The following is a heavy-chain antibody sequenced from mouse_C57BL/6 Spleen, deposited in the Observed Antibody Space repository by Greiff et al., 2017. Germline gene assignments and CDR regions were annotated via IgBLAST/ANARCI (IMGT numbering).Heavy chain of an antibody. CDR2: INPNNGGT. Sequence: EVQLQQSGPELVKPGASVKLSCKASGYTFTDYYMNWVKQSPGKSLEWIGDINPNNGGTSYNQKFKGKATWTVDKSSRTAYMELRSLTSEDSAVYDCARRVTTSMGWDFDVWGTGTTVTVSS. CDR3: ARRVTTSMGWDFDV. D-gene: IGHD1-1*01. CDR1: GYTFTDYY. V-gene: IGHV1-26*01. J-gene: IGHJ1*03.